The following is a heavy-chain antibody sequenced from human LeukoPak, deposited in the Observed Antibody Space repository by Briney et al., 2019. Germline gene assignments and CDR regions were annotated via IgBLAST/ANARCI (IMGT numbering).Heavy chain of an antibody. CDR3: ARDPPYDTSGYYFDY. D-gene: IGHD3-22*01. J-gene: IGHJ4*02. Sequence: ASVKVSCKASGYTFPSFGISWVRQAPGQGLEWMGIINPRGGSISYAQKFQGRVTMTRDTSTSTVYMELSSLRSEDTAVYYCARDPPYDTSGYYFDYWGQGTLVTVSS. V-gene: IGHV1-46*01. CDR1: GYTFPSFG. CDR2: INPRGGSI.